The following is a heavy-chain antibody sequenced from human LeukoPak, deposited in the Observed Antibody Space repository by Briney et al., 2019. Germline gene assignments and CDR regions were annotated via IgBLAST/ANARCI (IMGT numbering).Heavy chain of an antibody. Sequence: SETLSLTCTVSGGSISSYYWSWIRQPPGKGLEWIGYIYYSGSTNYNPSLKSRVTISVDTSKNQFSLKLSSVTAADTAVYYCARDTTVDNAFDIWGQGTMVTVSS. V-gene: IGHV4-59*01. CDR3: ARDTTVDNAFDI. D-gene: IGHD4-23*01. J-gene: IGHJ3*02. CDR1: GGSISSYY. CDR2: IYYSGST.